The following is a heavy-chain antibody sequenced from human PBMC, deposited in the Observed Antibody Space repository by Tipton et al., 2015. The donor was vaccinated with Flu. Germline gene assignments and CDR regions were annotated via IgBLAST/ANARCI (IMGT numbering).Heavy chain of an antibody. D-gene: IGHD3-22*01. CDR1: GFTFSSYA. CDR2: VNHSGST. V-gene: IGHV4-34*01. J-gene: IGHJ4*02. Sequence: AVSGFTFSSYAMSWVRQAPGKGLEWIGEVNHSGSTNYNPSLKSRVTISVDTSKNQFSLKLDSVTAADTAVYYCARQKGGISSGYYYYFDYWGQGTLVTVSS. CDR3: ARQKGGISSGYYYYFDY.